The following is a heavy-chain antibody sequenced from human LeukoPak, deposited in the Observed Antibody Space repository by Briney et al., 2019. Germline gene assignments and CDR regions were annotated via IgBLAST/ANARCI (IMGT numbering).Heavy chain of an antibody. J-gene: IGHJ3*02. Sequence: SVNVSCKASGGSFSSYAISWVRQASGQGLEWMGGIIPIFGTANYAQKFQGRVTITTDESTSTAYMELSSLRSEDTAVYYCARGSFSDYGGNSDAFDIWGQGTMVTVSS. CDR3: ARGSFSDYGGNSDAFDI. CDR2: IIPIFGTA. CDR1: GGSFSSYA. V-gene: IGHV1-69*05. D-gene: IGHD4-23*01.